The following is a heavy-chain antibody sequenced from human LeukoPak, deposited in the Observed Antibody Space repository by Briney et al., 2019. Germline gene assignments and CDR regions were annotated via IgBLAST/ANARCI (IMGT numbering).Heavy chain of an antibody. CDR2: ISYDGSNK. J-gene: IGHJ4*01. CDR1: GFTFSSYD. CDR3: AKWGDYDILTGYYDSDY. V-gene: IGHV3-30*18. Sequence: PGGSLRLSCAAFGFTFSSYDMNWVRQAPGKGLEWVAVISYDGSNKYYADSVRGRFTISRDNSKNTLYLQMNTLRVEDTAVYYCAKWGDYDILTGYYDSDYWGHGTLVTVSS. D-gene: IGHD3-9*01.